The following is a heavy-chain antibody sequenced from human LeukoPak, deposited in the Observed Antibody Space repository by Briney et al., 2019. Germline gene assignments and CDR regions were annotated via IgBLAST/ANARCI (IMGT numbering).Heavy chain of an antibody. J-gene: IGHJ6*02. Sequence: PGGSLRLSCAASGFTFDDYAMHWVRQAPGKGLEWVAVISYDGSNKYYADSVKGRFTISRDNSKNTLYLQMNSLRAEDTAVYYCARDHSSSWYYYYGMDVWGQGTTVTVSS. V-gene: IGHV3-30-3*01. CDR1: GFTFDDYA. D-gene: IGHD6-13*01. CDR2: ISYDGSNK. CDR3: ARDHSSSWYYYYGMDV.